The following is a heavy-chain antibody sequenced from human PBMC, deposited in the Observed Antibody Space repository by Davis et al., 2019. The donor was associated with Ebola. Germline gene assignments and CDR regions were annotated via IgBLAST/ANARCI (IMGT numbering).Heavy chain of an antibody. CDR2: INHSGST. D-gene: IGHD6-13*01. Sequence: SETLSLTCAVYGGSFSGYYWSWIRQPPGKGLEWIGEINHSGSTNYNPSLKSRVTISVDTSKNQFSLKLSSVTAADTAVYYCARFLGPYSGSRGYYFDYWGQGTLVTVSS. J-gene: IGHJ4*02. V-gene: IGHV4-34*01. CDR3: ARFLGPYSGSRGYYFDY. CDR1: GGSFSGYY.